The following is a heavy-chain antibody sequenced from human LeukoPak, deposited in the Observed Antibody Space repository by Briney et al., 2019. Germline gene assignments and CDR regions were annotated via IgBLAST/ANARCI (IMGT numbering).Heavy chain of an antibody. CDR2: IYYSGST. CDR1: GRSISSYY. J-gene: IGHJ6*03. V-gene: IGHV4-59*08. CDR3: ARHPAQLWSQWRQTYYYYMDV. D-gene: IGHD5-18*01. Sequence: SETLSLTCTLSGRSISSYYWRWLRQPPGKGLEWIGYIYYSGSTNYNPSLKTRVTISVDTPKNQFSLKLSSVTAAHTAVYYCARHPAQLWSQWRQTYYYYMDVWGKGTTVTVSS.